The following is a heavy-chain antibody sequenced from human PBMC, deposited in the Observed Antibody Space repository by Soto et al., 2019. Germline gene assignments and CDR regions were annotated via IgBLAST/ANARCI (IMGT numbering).Heavy chain of an antibody. CDR3: ATPSGYDGLYFFDY. V-gene: IGHV3-33*01. CDR1: GFTFSTYG. J-gene: IGHJ4*02. CDR2: IWYDGSNK. D-gene: IGHD5-12*01. Sequence: QVQLVESGGGAVQPGTSLRLSCAASGFTFSTYGMPWVRQAPGKGLEWVAVIWYDGSNKYYADSVKGRFTISRDNSKNTLYLQMNSLRAEDTAVSYCATPSGYDGLYFFDYWGQGTLVTVSS.